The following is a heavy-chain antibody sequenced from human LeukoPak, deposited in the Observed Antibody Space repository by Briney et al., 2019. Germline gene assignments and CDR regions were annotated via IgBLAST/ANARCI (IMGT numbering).Heavy chain of an antibody. V-gene: IGHV3-48*02. CDR2: ISSGSSTI. J-gene: IGHJ6*02. CDR3: VREDIGMDV. D-gene: IGHD5-12*01. Sequence: TGGSLRLSCAASGFTFSSYSMNWVRQAPGKGLEWFSYISSGSSTIYYADSVKGRFTISRDNGKNSLYLQMNSLRDEDTAVYYCVREDIGMDVWGQGTTVTVSS. CDR1: GFTFSSYS.